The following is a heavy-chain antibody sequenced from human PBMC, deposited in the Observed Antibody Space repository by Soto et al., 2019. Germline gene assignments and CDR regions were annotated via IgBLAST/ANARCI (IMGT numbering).Heavy chain of an antibody. D-gene: IGHD1-26*01. CDR2: IKHKADGYTT. Sequence: EVQLVESGGGLVQPGGSLRLSCAASGFTFSDHYMEWVRQAPGKGLEWVGRIKHKADGYTTEYAASVEGRFTISRDDSRNSVYPQMNSLKTEDTAVYYCARLWDRWFDAWGQGTLVTVSS. V-gene: IGHV3-72*01. CDR1: GFTFSDHY. J-gene: IGHJ5*02. CDR3: ARLWDRWFDA.